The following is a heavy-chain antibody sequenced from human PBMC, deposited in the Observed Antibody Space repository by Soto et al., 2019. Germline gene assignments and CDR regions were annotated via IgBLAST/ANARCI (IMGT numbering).Heavy chain of an antibody. V-gene: IGHV3-33*01. J-gene: IGHJ4*02. CDR3: ARDPSAYCSGGSCYRGGDY. CDR2: IWYDGSNK. Sequence: GGSLRLSCAASGFTFSSYGMHWVRQAPGKGLEWVAVIWYDGSNKYYADSVKGRFTISRDNSKNTLYLQMNSLRAEDTAVYYCARDPSAYCSGGSCYRGGDYWGQGTLVTVSS. D-gene: IGHD2-15*01. CDR1: GFTFSSYG.